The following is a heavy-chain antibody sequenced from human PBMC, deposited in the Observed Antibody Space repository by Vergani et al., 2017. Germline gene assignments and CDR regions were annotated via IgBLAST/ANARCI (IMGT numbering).Heavy chain of an antibody. CDR3: VHRLGYFYLDGAFDV. CDR2: VYWNDDQ. V-gene: IGHV2-5*01. CDR1: GFSLTTGGEG. Sequence: QITLRESGPTLVKPTQTLTLTCTFSGFSLTTGGEGVGWIRQPPGRALEWLAFVYWNDDQRYSPSLKSRVTITKDTSKNEVIHTSATMDPVDTATYYCVHRLGYFYLDGAFDVWVPGTMVTVSS. D-gene: IGHD2/OR15-2a*01. J-gene: IGHJ3*01.